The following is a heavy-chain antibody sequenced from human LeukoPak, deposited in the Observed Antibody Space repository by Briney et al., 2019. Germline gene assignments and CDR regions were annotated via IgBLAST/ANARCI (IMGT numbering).Heavy chain of an antibody. CDR3: ARGIITGTRNGAFDI. V-gene: IGHV1-69*16. Sequence: SVKVSCKASGGTFSSYTISWVRQAPGQGLEWMGRIIPILGIANYAQKFQGRVTITTDESTSTAYMELSSLRSEDTAVYYCARGIITGTRNGAFDIWGQGTMVTVSS. CDR1: GGTFSSYT. D-gene: IGHD1-20*01. J-gene: IGHJ3*02. CDR2: IIPILGIA.